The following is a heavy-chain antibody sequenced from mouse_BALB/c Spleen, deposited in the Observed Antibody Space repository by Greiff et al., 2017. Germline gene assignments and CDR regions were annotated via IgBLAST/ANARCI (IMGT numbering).Heavy chain of an antibody. CDR3: ARCDYDDAMAD. CDR2: INPGSGGT. D-gene: IGHD2-4*01. Sequence: VQLQQSGAELVRPGTSVKVSCKASGYAFTNYLIEWVKQRPGQGLEWIGVINPGSGGTNYNEKFKGKATLTADKSSSTAYMQLSSLTSDDSAVYFCARCDYDDAMADWGQGTSVTVSS. J-gene: IGHJ4*01. V-gene: IGHV1-54*01. CDR1: GYAFTNYL.